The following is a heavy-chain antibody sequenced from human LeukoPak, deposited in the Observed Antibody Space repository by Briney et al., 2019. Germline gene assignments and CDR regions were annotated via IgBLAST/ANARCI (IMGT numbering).Heavy chain of an antibody. Sequence: NPSETLSLTCAVYGGTFSGYYWSWIRQPPGNVLEGIGEINHSGSTNYNPSLESRVTISLDTSKNQISLKVRSVIAADTDVYYCAREAPISDSGNYYKSLGYWGQGTLVTVSS. D-gene: IGHD3-10*01. CDR3: AREAPISDSGNYYKSLGY. CDR2: INHSGST. CDR1: GGTFSGYY. V-gene: IGHV4-34*01. J-gene: IGHJ4*02.